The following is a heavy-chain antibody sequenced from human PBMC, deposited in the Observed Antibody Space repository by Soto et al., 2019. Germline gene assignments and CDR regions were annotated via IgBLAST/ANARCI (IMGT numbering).Heavy chain of an antibody. D-gene: IGHD3-10*01. CDR2: INNSGST. J-gene: IGHJ5*02. Sequence: PSETLSLTCAVYGGSFSGYYWSWIRQPPGKGLEWIGEINNSGSTNYNPSLKSRVTISLDTSKNQFSLKLSSVTAADTAVYYCARLLFGAANWFDPWGQGTLVTVSS. V-gene: IGHV4-34*01. CDR1: GGSFSGYY. CDR3: ARLLFGAANWFDP.